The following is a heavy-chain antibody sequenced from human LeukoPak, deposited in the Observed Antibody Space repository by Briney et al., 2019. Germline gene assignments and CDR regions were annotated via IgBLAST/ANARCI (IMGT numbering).Heavy chain of an antibody. CDR3: ARDEYGGPFDY. CDR1: GGSINNYY. J-gene: IGHJ4*02. D-gene: IGHD4/OR15-4a*01. Sequence: SETLSLTCTVSGGSINNYYWNWIRQPPGKGLEWIGYMSYSGNTYYNPSLKSRVTISVDMSKNQFYLQMSSVTAADTAVYYCARDEYGGPFDYWGQGAPVTVSS. V-gene: IGHV4-59*01. CDR2: MSYSGNT.